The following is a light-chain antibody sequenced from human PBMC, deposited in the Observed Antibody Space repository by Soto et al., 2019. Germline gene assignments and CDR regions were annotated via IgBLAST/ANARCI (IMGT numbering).Light chain of an antibody. CDR2: EVN. J-gene: IGLJ1*01. CDR1: SSDIGYYDD. V-gene: IGLV2-14*01. Sequence: QSVLTQPASVSGSPGQSITISCTGTSSDIGYYDDVSWYQHHSGKAPKLIIYEVNNRPSGVSNRFSGSKSVNTASLTISGLQAEDEADYYCSSHSSSSAYYVFGTGTKVTVL. CDR3: SSHSSSSAYYV.